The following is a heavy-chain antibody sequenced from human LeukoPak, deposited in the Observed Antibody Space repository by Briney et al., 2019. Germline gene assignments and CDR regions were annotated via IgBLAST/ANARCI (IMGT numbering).Heavy chain of an antibody. CDR2: IYYSGST. D-gene: IGHD4-11*01. J-gene: IGHJ4*02. Sequence: SETLSLTCTVSGCSISSGDYYWSWIRQPPGEGLEWIGYIYYSGSTYYNPSLKSRVTISVDTSKNQFSLKLSTVTAADTAVYYCASYSNYGSSYYFDYWGQGTLVTVSS. CDR1: GCSISSGDYY. CDR3: ASYSNYGSSYYFDY. V-gene: IGHV4-30-4*01.